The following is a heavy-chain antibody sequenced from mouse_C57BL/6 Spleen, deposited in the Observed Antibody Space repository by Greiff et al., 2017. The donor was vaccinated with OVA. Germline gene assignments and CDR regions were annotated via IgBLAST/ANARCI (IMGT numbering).Heavy chain of an antibody. Sequence: EVKVEESGGGLVKPGGSLKLSCAASGFTFSSYAMSWVRQTPEKRLEWVATISDGGSYTYYPDNVKGRFTISRDNAKNNLYLQMSHLKSEDTAMYYCARVIYDGYYDYGGQGTTLTVSS. J-gene: IGHJ2*01. CDR2: ISDGGSYT. CDR3: ARVIYDGYYDY. CDR1: GFTFSSYA. D-gene: IGHD2-3*01. V-gene: IGHV5-4*03.